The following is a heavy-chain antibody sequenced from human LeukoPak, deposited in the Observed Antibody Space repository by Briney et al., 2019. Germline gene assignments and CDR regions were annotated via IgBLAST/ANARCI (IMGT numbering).Heavy chain of an antibody. D-gene: IGHD6-19*01. CDR1: GGSISSSNW. CDR2: IYHSGST. V-gene: IGHV4-4*02. Sequence: SETLSLTCAVSGGSISSSNWRSWVRQPPGRGLEWIGEIYHSGSTNYNPSLKSRVTISVDKSKNQFSLKLSSVTAADTAVYYCARMYSSAYYGMDVWGKGTTVTVSS. J-gene: IGHJ6*04. CDR3: ARMYSSAYYGMDV.